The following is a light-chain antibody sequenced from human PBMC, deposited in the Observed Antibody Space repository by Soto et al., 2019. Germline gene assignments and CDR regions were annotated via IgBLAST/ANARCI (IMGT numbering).Light chain of an antibody. CDR2: EVY. Sequence: QSVLTQPPSASGSPGQSVTISCTGTRSDVGRYNLVSWYQQHPGKAPKLLIHEVYKRPSGVPDRFSGSKSGNTASLTVSGLQGEDEADYYCSSFAGSNILFGTGTKVTVL. J-gene: IGLJ1*01. V-gene: IGLV2-8*01. CDR3: SSFAGSNIL. CDR1: RSDVGRYNL.